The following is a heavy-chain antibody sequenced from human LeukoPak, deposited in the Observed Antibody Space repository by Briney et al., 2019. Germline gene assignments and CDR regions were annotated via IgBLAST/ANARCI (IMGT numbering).Heavy chain of an antibody. Sequence: ASAKVSCKASGYTFTGYYMHWVRQAPGQGLEWMGWINPNSGGTNYAQKFQGRVTMTRDTSISTAYMELSRLRSDDTAVYYCARDWSWEPLGLFGYWGQGTLVTVSS. CDR1: GYTFTGYY. CDR2: INPNSGGT. V-gene: IGHV1-2*02. J-gene: IGHJ4*02. CDR3: ARDWSWEPLGLFGY. D-gene: IGHD1-26*01.